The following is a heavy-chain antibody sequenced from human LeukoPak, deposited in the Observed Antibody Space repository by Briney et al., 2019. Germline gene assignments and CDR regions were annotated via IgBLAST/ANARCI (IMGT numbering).Heavy chain of an antibody. CDR2: IWYDGSNK. V-gene: IGHV3-33*06. J-gene: IGHJ4*02. CDR1: GFTFSSYG. CDR3: AKVGSYGFKYFDY. Sequence: GGSLRLSCAASGFTFSSYGMHWVRQAPGKGLEWVAVIWYDGSNKYYADSVKGRFTISRDNSKNTLYLQMNSLRAEDTAVYYCAKVGSYGFKYFDYWGRGTLVTVSS. D-gene: IGHD5-18*01.